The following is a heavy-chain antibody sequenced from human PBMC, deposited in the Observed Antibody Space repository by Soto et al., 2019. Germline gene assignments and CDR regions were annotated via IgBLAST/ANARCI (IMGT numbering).Heavy chain of an antibody. V-gene: IGHV1-69*06. D-gene: IGHD2-15*01. CDR1: GGTFSSYA. CDR2: IIPIFGTA. J-gene: IGHJ4*02. Sequence: GASVKVSCKASGGTFSSYAISWVRQAPGQGLEWMGGIIPIFGTANYAQKFQGRVTITADKSTRTAYMELSSLRSEDTAVYYCARDIGMGGAPFDYWGQGTLVTVSS. CDR3: ARDIGMGGAPFDY.